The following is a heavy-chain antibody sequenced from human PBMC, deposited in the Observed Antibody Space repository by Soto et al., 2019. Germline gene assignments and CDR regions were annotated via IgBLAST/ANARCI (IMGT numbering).Heavy chain of an antibody. V-gene: IGHV4-31*03. Sequence: LSLTCTVSGGSISSGGYYWSWIRQHPGKGLEWIGYIYYSGSTYYNPSLKSRVTISVDTSRNQFSLKLSSVTAADTAVYYCARDSTYYDSSGWDAFDIWGQGTMVTVSS. CDR1: GGSISSGGYY. J-gene: IGHJ3*02. CDR3: ARDSTYYDSSGWDAFDI. D-gene: IGHD3-22*01. CDR2: IYYSGST.